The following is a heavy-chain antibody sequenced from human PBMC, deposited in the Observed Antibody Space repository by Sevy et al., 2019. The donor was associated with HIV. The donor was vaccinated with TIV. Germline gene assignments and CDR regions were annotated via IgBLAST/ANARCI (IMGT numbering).Heavy chain of an antibody. CDR2: INESGIT. J-gene: IGHJ5*02. CDR3: ARSPPVVVVPGAPSWFDP. CDR1: DGSFSGYY. V-gene: IGHV4-34*01. Sequence: LLQLRRLSLTCAVHDGSFSGYYWNWIRQLPGKGLEWIGEINESGITYYNPSLKSRVTISVDTSKRQFSLKLNSVTAVDSAVYFCARSPPVVVVPGAPSWFDPWGQGTLVTVSS. D-gene: IGHD2-2*01.